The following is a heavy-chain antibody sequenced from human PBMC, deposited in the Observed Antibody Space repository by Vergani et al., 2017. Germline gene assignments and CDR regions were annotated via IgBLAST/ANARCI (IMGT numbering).Heavy chain of an antibody. CDR3: AIGGGDYDSSGYFDY. Sequence: QVQLQQWGAGLLKPSETLSLTCAVYGGSFSGYYWSWIRQPPGKGLEWIGEINHSGSTNYNPSLKSLVTISVDTSKNQFSLKPSSVTAAETAVYYCAIGGGDYDSSGYFDYWGQGTLVTVSS. CDR2: INHSGST. CDR1: GGSFSGYY. D-gene: IGHD3-22*01. V-gene: IGHV4-34*01. J-gene: IGHJ4*02.